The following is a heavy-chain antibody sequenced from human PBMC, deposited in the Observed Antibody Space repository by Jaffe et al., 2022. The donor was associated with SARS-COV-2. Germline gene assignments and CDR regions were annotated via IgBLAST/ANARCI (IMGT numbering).Heavy chain of an antibody. CDR1: GFTFSSYG. Sequence: QVQLVESGGGVVQPGRSLRLSCAASGFTFSSYGMHWVRQAPGKGLEWVAVIWYDGSNKYYADSVKGRFTISRDNSKNTLYLQMNSLRAEDTAVYYCARDSWDYGDYLLDYWGQGTLVTVSS. CDR3: ARDSWDYGDYLLDY. V-gene: IGHV3-33*01. J-gene: IGHJ4*02. CDR2: IWYDGSNK. D-gene: IGHD4-17*01.